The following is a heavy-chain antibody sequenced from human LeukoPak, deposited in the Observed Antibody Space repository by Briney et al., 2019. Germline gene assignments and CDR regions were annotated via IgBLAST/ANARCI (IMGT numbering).Heavy chain of an antibody. D-gene: IGHD2-2*01. V-gene: IGHV4-4*07. CDR2: IYTSGST. J-gene: IGHJ6*03. CDR1: GGSISSYY. CDR3: ARDRQVVPAALYYYYMDV. Sequence: SETLSLTCTVSGGSISSYYWSWIRQPAGKGLEWIGRIYTSGSTNYNPSLKSRVTMSVDTSKNQFSLKLSSVTAADTAVYYCARDRQVVPAALYYYYMDVWGKGTTVTVSS.